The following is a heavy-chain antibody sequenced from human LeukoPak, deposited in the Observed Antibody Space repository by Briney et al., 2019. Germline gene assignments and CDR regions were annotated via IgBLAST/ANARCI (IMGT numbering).Heavy chain of an antibody. J-gene: IGHJ3*02. Sequence: SGGSLRLSCAASGFTFSSYAMSWVRQAPGKGLEWVSAISGSGGSTYYADSVKGRFTISRDNSKNTLYLHMNSLRAEDTAMYYCAKKRDAFDIWGQGTVVAVSS. CDR1: GFTFSSYA. D-gene: IGHD5-24*01. CDR3: AKKRDAFDI. V-gene: IGHV3-23*01. CDR2: ISGSGGST.